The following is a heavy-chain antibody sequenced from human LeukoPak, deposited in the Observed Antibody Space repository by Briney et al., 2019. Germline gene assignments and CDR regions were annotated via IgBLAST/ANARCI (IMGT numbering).Heavy chain of an antibody. CDR3: AREYIAAAGTPFDY. D-gene: IGHD6-13*01. V-gene: IGHV1-2*02. J-gene: IGHJ4*02. CDR1: GYTFTGYY. Sequence: ASVKVSCKASGYTFTGYYMHWVRQAPGQGLEWMGWTNPNSGGTNYAQKFQGRVTMTRDTSISTAYMELSRLRSDDTAVYYCAREYIAAAGTPFDYWGQGTLVTVSS. CDR2: TNPNSGGT.